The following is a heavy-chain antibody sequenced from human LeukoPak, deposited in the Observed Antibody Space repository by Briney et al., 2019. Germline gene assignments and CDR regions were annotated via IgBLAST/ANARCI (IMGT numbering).Heavy chain of an antibody. Sequence: GASVKVSCKASGYTFTNCGITWVRQAPGQGLEWMGWISAYTGNTNYAQKLQGRVTLTTDTSTSTAFMELRSLRSDDTAVYYCAREVSTSPCDPWGQGTLVTVSS. CDR2: ISAYTGNT. J-gene: IGHJ5*02. CDR3: AREVSTSPCDP. CDR1: GYTFTNCG. D-gene: IGHD5/OR15-5a*01. V-gene: IGHV1-18*01.